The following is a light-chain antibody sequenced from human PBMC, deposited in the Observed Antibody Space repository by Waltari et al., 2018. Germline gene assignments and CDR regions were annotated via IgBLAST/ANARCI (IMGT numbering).Light chain of an antibody. J-gene: IGKJ2*01. CDR1: ESIGKY. CDR2: AAS. Sequence: DIQMTQSPSSLSASVGDRITITCRASESIGKYLNWYQQRTGKAPQLLIYAASNLQSGAPSRFSGSGPGTAFTLTISSLRPEDSATYYCQQSYTAPYTFGQGTHLEVK. V-gene: IGKV1-39*01. CDR3: QQSYTAPYT.